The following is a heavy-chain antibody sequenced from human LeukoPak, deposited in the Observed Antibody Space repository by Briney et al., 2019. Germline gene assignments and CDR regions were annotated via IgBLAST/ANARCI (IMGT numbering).Heavy chain of an antibody. D-gene: IGHD3-10*01. CDR2: FDPEDGET. J-gene: IGHJ4*02. V-gene: IGHV1-24*01. CDR3: ATPTHYYGSGSFDY. CDR1: GYTLTELS. Sequence: ASVKVSCKVSGYTLTELSMHWVRQAPGKGLEWMGGFDPEDGETIYAQKFQGRVTMTEDTSTDTAYMELSSLISEDTAVYYCATPTHYYGSGSFDYWGQGTLVTVSS.